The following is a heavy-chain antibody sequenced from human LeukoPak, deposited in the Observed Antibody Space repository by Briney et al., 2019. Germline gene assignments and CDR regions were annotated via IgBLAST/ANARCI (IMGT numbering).Heavy chain of an antibody. CDR3: ARATRIAAAGSVHFDY. Sequence: GASVTVSCKASGYTFTGYYMHWVRQAPGQGLEWMGWINPNSGGTNYAQKFQGWVTMTRDTSISTAYMELSRLRSDDTAVYYCARATRIAAAGSVHFDYWGQGTLVTVSS. J-gene: IGHJ4*02. D-gene: IGHD6-13*01. V-gene: IGHV1-2*04. CDR2: INPNSGGT. CDR1: GYTFTGYY.